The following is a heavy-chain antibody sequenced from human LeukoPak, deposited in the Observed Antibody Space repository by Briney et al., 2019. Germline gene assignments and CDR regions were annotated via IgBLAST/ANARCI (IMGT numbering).Heavy chain of an antibody. CDR2: IYYNGDT. Sequence: SQTLSLTCTVSGGSISNTDYYWSWIRQPPGKGLEWIGYIYYNGDTYYNPSLKSRITMSVDTSKNHFSLKLSSVTAADTAVYYCARTGISCSTISCYYFDPWGQGTLVTVSS. D-gene: IGHD2-2*01. V-gene: IGHV4-30-4*01. CDR3: ARTGISCSTISCYYFDP. CDR1: GGSISNTDYY. J-gene: IGHJ4*02.